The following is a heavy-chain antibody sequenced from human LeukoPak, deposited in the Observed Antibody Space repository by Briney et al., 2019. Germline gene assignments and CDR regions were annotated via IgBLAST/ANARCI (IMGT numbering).Heavy chain of an antibody. CDR2: IYYSGST. V-gene: IGHV4-39*01. CDR1: GGSISSSSYY. CDR3: ARQRYYYDSRACFDY. D-gene: IGHD3-22*01. Sequence: PSETLSLTCTVSGGSISSSSYYWGWIRQPPGKGLEWIGSIYYSGSTYYNPSLKSRVTISVDTSKNQFSLKLSSVTAADTAVYYCARQRYYYDSRACFDYWGQGTLVTVSS. J-gene: IGHJ4*02.